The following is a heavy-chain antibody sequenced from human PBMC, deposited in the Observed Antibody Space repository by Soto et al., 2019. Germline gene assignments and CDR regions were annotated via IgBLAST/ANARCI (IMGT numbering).Heavy chain of an antibody. CDR2: ISGSGGST. V-gene: IGHV3-23*01. J-gene: IGHJ6*03. CDR3: AKGWRFGYLTAAMIDYYYYMDV. D-gene: IGHD2-2*01. Sequence: EVQLLESGGGLVQPGGSLRLSCAASGFTFSSYAMSWVRQAPGKGLEWVSAISGSGGSTYYADSVKGRFTSSRDNSKNTMYLQMHSLRAEDTAVYYCAKGWRFGYLTAAMIDYYYYMDVLGKGTTVTVSS. CDR1: GFTFSSYA.